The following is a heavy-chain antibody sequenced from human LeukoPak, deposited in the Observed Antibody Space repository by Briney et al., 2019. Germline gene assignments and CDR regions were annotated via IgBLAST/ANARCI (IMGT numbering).Heavy chain of an antibody. CDR1: GGSITSSSYY. J-gene: IGHJ3*02. CDR2: IYYSGST. CDR3: ARHGVGATKGSDAFDI. D-gene: IGHD1-26*01. Sequence: SETLSLTCPVSGGSITSSSYYCGWIRQPPGKGPEWTGSIYYSGSTYYNPSLKSRVTISVDTSKNQLSLKLSAVTAADTAVYYCARHGVGATKGSDAFDIWGQGTMVTVSS. V-gene: IGHV4-39*01.